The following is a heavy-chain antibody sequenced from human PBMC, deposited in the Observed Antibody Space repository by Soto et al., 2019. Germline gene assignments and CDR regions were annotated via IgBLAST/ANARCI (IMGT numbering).Heavy chain of an antibody. V-gene: IGHV4-30-2*01. J-gene: IGHJ5*02. Sequence: QVQLQESGSRLVRPSQTVSLTCSVSGGSVNSGGYSWSWIRQPPGKGLEWIGFISPSGSPAYNPSLRSRVTISVDRSNNQISLELSSVTATDTAVYYCTRGVLAWGPGTRVTVSS. CDR1: GGSVNSGGYS. CDR2: ISPSGSP. D-gene: IGHD2-8*01. CDR3: TRGVLA.